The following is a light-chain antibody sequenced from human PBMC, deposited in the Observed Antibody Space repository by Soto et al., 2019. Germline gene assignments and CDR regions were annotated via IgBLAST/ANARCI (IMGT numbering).Light chain of an antibody. J-gene: IGKJ1*01. Sequence: IVLTQSPATLSLSPGERGTLSCSASQSVSSYLAWYQQKPGQAPRLLIYDASNRATGIPARFSGSGSETDFTLTISSLQSEDFAVYYCQQYNNWPPWTFGQGTKVEIK. CDR3: QQYNNWPPWT. CDR2: DAS. CDR1: QSVSSY. V-gene: IGKV3-11*01.